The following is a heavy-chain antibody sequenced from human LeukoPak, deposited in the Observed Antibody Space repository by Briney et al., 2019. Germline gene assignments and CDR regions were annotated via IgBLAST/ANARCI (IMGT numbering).Heavy chain of an antibody. CDR1: GGSISSNNW. Sequence: SETLSLTCAVSGGSISSNNWWTWVRPPPGKGLEWIGEIYHSGSTNYNPSLKSRVTISVDKSKNHFSLTLTSVTAADTAVYYCAKSGDYRFDPWGQGTLVTVSS. CDR3: AKSGDYRFDP. V-gene: IGHV4-4*02. D-gene: IGHD7-27*01. J-gene: IGHJ5*02. CDR2: IYHSGST.